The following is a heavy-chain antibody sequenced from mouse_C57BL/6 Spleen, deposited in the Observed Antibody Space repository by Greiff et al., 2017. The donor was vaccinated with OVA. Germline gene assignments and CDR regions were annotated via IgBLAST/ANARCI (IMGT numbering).Heavy chain of an antibody. D-gene: IGHD1-1*01. CDR3: ARGGYGSGGYAMDY. CDR1: GFNIKDYY. CDR2: IDPEDGDT. Sequence: EVQLQQSGAELVKPGASVKVSCTASGFNIKDYYMHWVKQRTEQGLEWIGRIDPEDGDTKYAPKFQGKATITADTASNTAYLQLSSLTSEDTDVYDCARGGYGSGGYAMDYWGQGTSVTVSS. J-gene: IGHJ4*01. V-gene: IGHV14-2*01.